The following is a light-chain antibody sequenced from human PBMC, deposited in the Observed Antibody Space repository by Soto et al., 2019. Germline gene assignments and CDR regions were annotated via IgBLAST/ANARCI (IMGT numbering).Light chain of an antibody. J-gene: IGLJ3*02. Sequence: QSALTQPASVSGSPGQSITISCSGTTSDVGGYDVVSWYQQHPGKAPKLMIFGVNQRPSGVSDRFSGSKSGNTASLTISGLQAGEEAEYYCCSFAGSRTFWVFGGGTQLTGL. CDR2: GVN. CDR1: TSDVGGYDV. CDR3: CSFAGSRTFWV. V-gene: IGLV2-23*02.